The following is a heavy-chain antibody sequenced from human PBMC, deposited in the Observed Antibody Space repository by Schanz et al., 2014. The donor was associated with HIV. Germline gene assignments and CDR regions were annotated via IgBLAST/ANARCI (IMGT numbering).Heavy chain of an antibody. J-gene: IGHJ3*01. Sequence: QVRLVQSGAEVKKPGASVTVSCKASTFSDIDINWVRQGAGQGLEWMGWLNLKSGHTGYAQKFQGGVTVTMDTSRRTICMQLSGLRSEDAAVYYCARAGLWYKSGDFYGSAFDVWGQGTRVVVS. V-gene: IGHV1-8*01. CDR2: LNLKSGHT. D-gene: IGHD1-20*01. CDR1: TFSDID. CDR3: ARAGLWYKSGDFYGSAFDV.